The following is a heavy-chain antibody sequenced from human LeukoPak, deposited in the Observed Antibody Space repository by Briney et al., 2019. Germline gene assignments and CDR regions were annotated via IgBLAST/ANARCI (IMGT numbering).Heavy chain of an antibody. D-gene: IGHD3-16*01. CDR2: IYPHSDTT. J-gene: IGHJ4*02. CDR1: GYTFTRYY. CDR3: AREAPRTLYFDY. Sequence: ASVKVSCKTSGYTFTRYYVHWVRQAPGQGLEYMGVIYPHSDTTSYAQKLQGRVTMTRDTSTSTVYMELSSLRSEDTAVFFCAREAPRTLYFDYWGQGTLVTVSS. V-gene: IGHV1-46*01.